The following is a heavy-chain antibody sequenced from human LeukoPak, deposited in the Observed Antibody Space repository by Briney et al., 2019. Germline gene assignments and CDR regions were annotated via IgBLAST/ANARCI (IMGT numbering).Heavy chain of an antibody. Sequence: GASLKISCKGSGSRFTSYWIGWVRQMPGKGLEWMGIIYPGDSDTRYSPSFQGQVTIPAAKSISTAYLQWSSLKASDTAMYYCARRYCSGGSCYNDPWGQGTLVTVSS. CDR3: ARRYCSGGSCYNDP. D-gene: IGHD2-15*01. J-gene: IGHJ5*02. CDR2: IYPGDSDT. V-gene: IGHV5-51*01. CDR1: GSRFTSYW.